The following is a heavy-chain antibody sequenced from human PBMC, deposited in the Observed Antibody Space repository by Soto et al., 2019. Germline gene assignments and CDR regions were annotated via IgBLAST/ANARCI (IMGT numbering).Heavy chain of an antibody. CDR3: ARASLLVATERGGWFDH. D-gene: IGHD5-12*01. V-gene: IGHV1-3*01. CDR1: GYTFTSYA. J-gene: IGHJ5*02. CDR2: INAGNGNT. Sequence: QVQLVQSGAEVKKPGASVKVSCKASGYTFTSYAMHWVRQAPGQRLEWMGWINAGNGNTKYSQKFQGRVTITRDRAASKGYREPSSLRSEDTAVYHCARASLLVATERGGWFDHWGHGTLVTVSS.